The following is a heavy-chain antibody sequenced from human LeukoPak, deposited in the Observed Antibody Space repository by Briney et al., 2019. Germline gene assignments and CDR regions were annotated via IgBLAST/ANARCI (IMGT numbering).Heavy chain of an antibody. CDR1: GGSISSSSYY. CDR2: IYYSGST. CDR3: ASLGKQLLTRWFDP. V-gene: IGHV4-39*01. Sequence: PSETLSLTCTVAGGSISSSSYYWGWIPQPPGEGLEWMESIYYSGSTYYNPSLKGRVTISVDPSKNQFSLKLSSVTAADTAVYYCASLGKQLLTRWFDPWGQGTLVTVSS. J-gene: IGHJ5*02. D-gene: IGHD2-2*01.